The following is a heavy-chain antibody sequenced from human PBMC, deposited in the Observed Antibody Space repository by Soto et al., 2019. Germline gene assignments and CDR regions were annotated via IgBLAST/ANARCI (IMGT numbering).Heavy chain of an antibody. CDR1: GGSISSSNYY. V-gene: IGHV4-39*01. Sequence: QLQLQESGPGLVKPSETLSLTCTVSGGSISSSNYYWGWIRQPPGKGLEWIGSIYYSGTTYYNPSLRSRVTISEDKYTNQFSLKVGSATAADTAVYDCERHWLLPVAGYYFDYWSQGTLVTVSS. CDR2: IYYSGTT. J-gene: IGHJ4*02. D-gene: IGHD6-19*01. CDR3: ERHWLLPVAGYYFDY.